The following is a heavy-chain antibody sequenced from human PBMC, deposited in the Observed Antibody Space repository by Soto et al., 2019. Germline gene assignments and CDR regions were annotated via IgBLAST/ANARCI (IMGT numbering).Heavy chain of an antibody. CDR1: GFSLSTSGVG. V-gene: IGHV2-5*02. CDR3: AHSQPFPLRDGSGSYSDFDY. Sequence: SGPTLVNPTQTLTLTCTFSGFSLSTSGVGVGWIRQPPGKALEWLALIYWDDDKRYSPSLKSRLTITKDTSKNQVVLTMTNMDPVDTATYYCAHSQPFPLRDGSGSYSDFDYWGQGTLVTVSS. D-gene: IGHD3-10*01. J-gene: IGHJ4*02. CDR2: IYWDDDK.